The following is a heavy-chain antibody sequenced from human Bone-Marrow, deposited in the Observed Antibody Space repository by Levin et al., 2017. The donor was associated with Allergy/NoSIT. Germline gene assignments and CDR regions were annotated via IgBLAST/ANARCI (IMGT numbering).Heavy chain of an antibody. CDR2: ISASGDKT. J-gene: IGHJ4*02. CDR1: GFTFGSYD. D-gene: IGHD3-22*01. V-gene: IGHV3-23*01. Sequence: GGSLRLSCAAFGFTFGSYDMTWVRQAPGKGLEWISSISASGDKTYYTESVKGRFTISRDNSKFTMYLQMNNLRADDQAVYYCANRQDSGGIHDSSGHNLCWGRGTLVAVSS. CDR3: ANRQDSGGIHDSSGHNLC.